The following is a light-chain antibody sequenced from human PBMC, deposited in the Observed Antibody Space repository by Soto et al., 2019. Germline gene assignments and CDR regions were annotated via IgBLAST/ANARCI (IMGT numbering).Light chain of an antibody. Sequence: QSVLTQPASVSGSPGQSITISCTGTSTDVGGHDYVSWYQQHPGRAPKLMIFEVNYRPSGVSDRFSGSKSGNTASLTISRLQAEEEADYYCNSYTSTGALVFGGGTKVNVL. J-gene: IGLJ3*02. CDR1: STDVGGHDY. V-gene: IGLV2-14*03. CDR2: EVN. CDR3: NSYTSTGALV.